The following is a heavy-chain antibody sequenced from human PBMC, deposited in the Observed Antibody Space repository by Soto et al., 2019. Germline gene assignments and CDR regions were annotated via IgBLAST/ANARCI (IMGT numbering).Heavy chain of an antibody. CDR1: RFTFSSYN. J-gene: IGHJ6*02. CDR2: ISSDNTNI. V-gene: IGHV3-21*02. D-gene: IGHD3-10*01. CDR3: ARDDMLMIRGVIEHYFAMDG. Sequence: EVQLVESGGGLVQPGGSLRLSCAASRFTFSSYNMNWVRQAPGKGLEWVSCISSDNTNIHYADSVKGRFTTSRDNARNSLYLQMNSLRVEDTAVYYCARDDMLMIRGVIEHYFAMDGWGQGTTVTVSS.